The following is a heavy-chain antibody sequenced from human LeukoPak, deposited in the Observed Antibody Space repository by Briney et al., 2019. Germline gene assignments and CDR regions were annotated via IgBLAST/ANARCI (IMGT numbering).Heavy chain of an antibody. D-gene: IGHD2-2*01. V-gene: IGHV1-69*04. CDR3: ARDLGGYCSSTSCYGRFDP. CDR2: IIPILGIA. J-gene: IGHJ5*02. CDR1: GGTFSSYA. Sequence: SVKVSCKASGGTFSSYAISWVRQAPGQGLEWMGRIIPILGIANYAQKFQGRVTITADKSTSTAYMELSSLRSEDTAVYYCARDLGGYCSSTSCYGRFDPWGQGTLVTVSS.